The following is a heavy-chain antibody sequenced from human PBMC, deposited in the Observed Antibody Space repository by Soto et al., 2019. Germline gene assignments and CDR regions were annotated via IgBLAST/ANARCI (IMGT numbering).Heavy chain of an antibody. D-gene: IGHD3-22*01. V-gene: IGHV4-59*01. J-gene: IGHJ4*02. Sequence: QVQLQESGPGLVKPSETLSLTCAVSGDSISSYYCMWIRQPPGKGLESIGYLYYGRSANYNPSLQSRVTLSVDTSTNQCSLTLSSMTAADTAVYYCSLRSMAVVPEYWGQGTLVTVSS. CDR3: SLRSMAVVPEY. CDR1: GDSISSYY. CDR2: LYYGRSA.